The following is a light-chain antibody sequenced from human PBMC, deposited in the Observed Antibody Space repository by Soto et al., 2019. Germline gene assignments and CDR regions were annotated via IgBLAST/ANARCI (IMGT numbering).Light chain of an antibody. CDR1: QRVSSN. V-gene: IGKV3-15*01. Sequence: EIVMTQSPATLSVSPGERATLSCRASQRVSSNLAWYQQKPGQAPRLLIYGASTTATGIPARFSVSGSGTEFTLTISSLQSEDFAVYYCQQYNNWPLTFGGWTKVDIK. CDR2: GAS. CDR3: QQYNNWPLT. J-gene: IGKJ4*01.